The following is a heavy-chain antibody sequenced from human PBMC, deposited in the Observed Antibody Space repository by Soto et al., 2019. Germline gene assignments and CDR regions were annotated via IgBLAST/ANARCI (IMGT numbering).Heavy chain of an antibody. V-gene: IGHV3-23*04. CDR1: GFTFSSYG. Sequence: VQLVESGGGVVQPGRSLRLSCAASGFTFSSYGMHWVRQAPGKGLEWVSTITGNGGTSYADFVRGRFTISRDNSKNTLYLQMNSLRPEDTAVYYCAKDAPGSGWLSDYWGQGTLVTVSS. J-gene: IGHJ4*02. CDR3: AKDAPGSGWLSDY. D-gene: IGHD3-22*01. CDR2: ITGNGGT.